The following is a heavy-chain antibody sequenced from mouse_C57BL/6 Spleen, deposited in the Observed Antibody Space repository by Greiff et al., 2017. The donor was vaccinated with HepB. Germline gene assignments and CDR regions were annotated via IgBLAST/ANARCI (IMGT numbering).Heavy chain of an antibody. D-gene: IGHD2-2*01. CDR2: ISSGGDYI. Sequence: EVNVVESGEGLVKPGGSLKLSCAASGFTFSSYAMSWVRQTPEKRLEWVAYISSGGDYIYYADTVKGRFTISRDNARNTLYLQMSILKSEDTAMYFCTSACYGYAWFAYWGQGTLVTVSA. V-gene: IGHV5-9-1*02. CDR3: TSACYGYAWFAY. J-gene: IGHJ3*01. CDR1: GFTFSSYA.